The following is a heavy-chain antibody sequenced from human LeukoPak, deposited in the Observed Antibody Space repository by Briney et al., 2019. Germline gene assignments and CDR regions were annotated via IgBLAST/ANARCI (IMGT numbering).Heavy chain of an antibody. V-gene: IGHV3-20*04. J-gene: IGHJ6*03. CDR2: INWNGGST. D-gene: IGHD3-10*01. Sequence: GGSLRLSCAASGFTFDDYGMSWVRQAPGKGLEWVSGINWNGGSTGYADSVKGRFTISRDNAKNSLYLQMNSLRAEDTAVYYCASTYDSETRPYYYYMDVWGKGATVTISS. CDR1: GFTFDDYG. CDR3: ASTYDSETRPYYYYMDV.